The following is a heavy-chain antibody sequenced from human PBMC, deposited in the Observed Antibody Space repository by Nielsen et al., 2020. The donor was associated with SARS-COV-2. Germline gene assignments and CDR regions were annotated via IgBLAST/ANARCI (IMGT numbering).Heavy chain of an antibody. CDR1: GGSISTGSHY. V-gene: IGHV4-61*01. Sequence: SETLSLTCIVSGGSISTGSHYWSWIRQSPGKGLEWIGFIHNSGSTNYNPSLKSRVSISIDTSNQFSLKLSSVTAADTAVYYCAFGYDSRADWWGQGTLVTVSS. CDR2: IHNSGST. D-gene: IGHD5-12*01. J-gene: IGHJ4*02. CDR3: AFGYDSRADW.